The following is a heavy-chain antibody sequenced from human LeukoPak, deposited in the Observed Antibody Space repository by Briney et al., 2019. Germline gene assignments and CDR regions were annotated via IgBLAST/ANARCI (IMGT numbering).Heavy chain of an antibody. D-gene: IGHD3-16*02. V-gene: IGHV3-23*01. J-gene: IGHJ4*02. CDR2: ISGSGENT. CDR3: AKTVSGSYSYQGGDY. CDR1: GFTFSSYA. Sequence: PGGSLRLSCAASGFTFSSYAMSWVRQAPGKGLEWVSAISGSGENTNYADSVKGRFTMSRDNSSNMLYLQMNSLRDADTAKYYCAKTVSGSYSYQGGDYWGQGTLVTVSS.